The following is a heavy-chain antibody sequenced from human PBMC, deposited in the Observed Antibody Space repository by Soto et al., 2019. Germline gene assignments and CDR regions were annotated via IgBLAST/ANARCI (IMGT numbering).Heavy chain of an antibody. D-gene: IGHD3-3*01. CDR2: LYWDDDK. J-gene: IGHJ4*02. CDR3: AHADLMITIFGVVIGPVEQSFDY. V-gene: IGHV2-5*02. CDR1: GFSLSTSGVG. Sequence: QITLKESGPTLVKPTQTLTLTCTLSGFSLSTSGVGVGWIRQPPGKALEWLALLYWDDDKRYTPSLKRTLTTNKDTSKNHVVLTMTNMDPVDTATYYCAHADLMITIFGVVIGPVEQSFDYWGQGTLVTVSS.